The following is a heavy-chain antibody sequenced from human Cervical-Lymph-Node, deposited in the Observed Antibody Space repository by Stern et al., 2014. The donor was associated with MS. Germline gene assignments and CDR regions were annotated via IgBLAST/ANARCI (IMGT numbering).Heavy chain of an antibody. CDR2: IYYGGST. D-gene: IGHD2-2*01. CDR1: GDSISRRSYY. CDR3: ARDGYSSTEYYLEY. J-gene: IGHJ4*02. Sequence: QLQLQESGPGLVKPSETLSLTCTVSGDSISRRSYYWIWIRPPPWKGLGWIGFIYYGGSTKYNPSLNSRVTILQDSSKNQISLKLNSVTAADSAVYYCARDGYSSTEYYLEYWGQGILVTVSS. V-gene: IGHV4-61*01.